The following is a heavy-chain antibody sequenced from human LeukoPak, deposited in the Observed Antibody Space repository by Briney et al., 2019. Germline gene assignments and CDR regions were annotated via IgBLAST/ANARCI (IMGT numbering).Heavy chain of an antibody. CDR3: ARNNGMDV. J-gene: IGHJ6*02. Sequence: GGSLRLSCVASGFIVSSDYMSWVRQVPGRGPEWVANVNRDGSETYYLDSVKGRFTISKDNAKNSLYLQMNSLRAEDTALYHCARNNGMDVWGQGTTVIVSS. CDR1: GFIVSSDY. CDR2: VNRDGSET. V-gene: IGHV3-7*03.